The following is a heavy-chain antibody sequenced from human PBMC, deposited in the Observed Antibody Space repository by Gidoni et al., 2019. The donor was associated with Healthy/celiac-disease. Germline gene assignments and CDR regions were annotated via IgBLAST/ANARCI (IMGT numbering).Heavy chain of an antibody. CDR3: ARDSGAWGFHY. J-gene: IGHJ4*02. Sequence: QVQLQESGPGLVKPSQTLSLTCTVSGGSISSGSYYWSWIRQPAGKGLEWIGRIYTSGSTNYNPSLKSRVTISVDTSKNQFSLKLSSVTAADTAVYYCARDSGAWGFHYWGQGTLVTVSS. CDR1: GGSISSGSYY. V-gene: IGHV4-61*02. CDR2: IYTSGST. D-gene: IGHD3-16*01.